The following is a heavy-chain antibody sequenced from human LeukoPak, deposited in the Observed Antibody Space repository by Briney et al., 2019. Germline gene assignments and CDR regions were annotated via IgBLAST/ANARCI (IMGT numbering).Heavy chain of an antibody. CDR2: IYYSGST. J-gene: IGHJ5*02. V-gene: IGHV4-34*01. D-gene: IGHD3-9*01. CDR3: ARTPPYDILTGYYLQGLFDP. CDR1: AGTFSGYY. Sequence: PSVTLSLTCAVYAGTFSGYYWIWLRQPPGKGLEWIGSIYYSGSTYYNPSLKSRVTISVNTFNNHFSPKLSSMTDADTAVYYCARTPPYDILTGYYLQGLFDPWGERTLGTVSS.